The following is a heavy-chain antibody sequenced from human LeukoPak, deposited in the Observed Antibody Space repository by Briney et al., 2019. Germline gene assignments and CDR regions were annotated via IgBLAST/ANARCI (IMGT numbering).Heavy chain of an antibody. V-gene: IGHV4-34*01. CDR1: GGSFSGYY. D-gene: IGHD3-3*01. J-gene: IGHJ4*02. CDR2: INHSGST. Sequence: SETLSLTCAVYGGSFSGYYWSWIRQPPGKGLEWIGEINHSGSTNYNPSLKSRVTISVDTSKNQFSLKLSSVTAADTAVYYCATLGSGNLFDYWGQGTLVTVSS. CDR3: ATLGSGNLFDY.